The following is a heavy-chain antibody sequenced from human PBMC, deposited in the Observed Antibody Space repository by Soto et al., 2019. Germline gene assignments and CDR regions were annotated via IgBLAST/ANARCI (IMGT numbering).Heavy chain of an antibody. Sequence: TETLSLTCRVSGVSLRSYYWTWLRQPPGKGLEWLGYIFYSGSTFYNPSLKSRVTISIHTSKSQFSLQLTSVTAADTAVYYCARGAADTAMVDSWGQGTLVNVSA. V-gene: IGHV4-59*01. CDR3: ARGAADTAMVDS. CDR2: IFYSGST. CDR1: GVSLRSYY. J-gene: IGHJ4*02. D-gene: IGHD5-18*01.